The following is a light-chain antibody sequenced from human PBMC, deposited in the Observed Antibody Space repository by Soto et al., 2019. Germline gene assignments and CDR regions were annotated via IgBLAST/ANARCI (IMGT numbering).Light chain of an antibody. CDR3: QHYDSARWT. Sequence: IVLTQFPGTLSLSPWERATLSCRASQSVGSNYLAWYQQRPGQPPNLLIYDASNRATGIPARFSGSGSGTDFSLTISRLEPEDFAVYYCQHYDSARWTFGLGTKVDIK. J-gene: IGKJ1*01. V-gene: IGKV3-20*01. CDR1: QSVGSNY. CDR2: DAS.